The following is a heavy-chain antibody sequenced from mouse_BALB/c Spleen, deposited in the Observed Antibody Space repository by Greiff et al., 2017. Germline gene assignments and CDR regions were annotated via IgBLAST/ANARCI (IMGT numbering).Heavy chain of an antibody. V-gene: IGHV3-1*02. D-gene: IGHD1-1*01. CDR2: IHYSGST. J-gene: IGHJ1*01. CDR3: AKTTVVSYWYFDV. Sequence: EVQVVESGPDLVKPSQSLSLTCTVTGYSITSCYSWHWIRQFPGNQLEWMGYIHYSGSTNYNPSLKSRISITRDTSKNQFFLQLNSVTTEDTATYYCAKTTVVSYWYFDVWGAGTTVTVSS. CDR1: GYSITSCYS.